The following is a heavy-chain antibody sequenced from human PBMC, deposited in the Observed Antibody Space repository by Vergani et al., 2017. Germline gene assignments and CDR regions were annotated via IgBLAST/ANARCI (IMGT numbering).Heavy chain of an antibody. V-gene: IGHV3-7*03. J-gene: IGHJ3*02. CDR2: IKQDGSEK. D-gene: IGHD5-18*01. Sequence: EVQLVESGGGLVQPGGSLRLSCAASGFTFSSYWMSWVRQAPGKGLEWVANIKQDGSEKYDVDSVKGRFTISRDNAQNSLYLQMNSLRAEDTAVYYCARDLPVDTAVVDAFDIWGQGTMVTVSS. CDR1: GFTFSSYW. CDR3: ARDLPVDTAVVDAFDI.